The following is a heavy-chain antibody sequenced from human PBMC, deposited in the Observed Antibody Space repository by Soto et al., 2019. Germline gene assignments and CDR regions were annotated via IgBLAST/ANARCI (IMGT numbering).Heavy chain of an antibody. CDR3: ARDSGYSYGPRYYYGMDV. J-gene: IGHJ6*02. CDR1: GFTFSSYS. D-gene: IGHD5-18*01. Sequence: GGSLRLSCAASGFTFSSYSMNWVRQAPGKGLEWVSSISSSSSYMYYADSVKGRFTISRDNAKNPLYLQMNSLRAEDTAVYYCARDSGYSYGPRYYYGMDVWGQGTTVTVSS. CDR2: ISSSSSYM. V-gene: IGHV3-21*01.